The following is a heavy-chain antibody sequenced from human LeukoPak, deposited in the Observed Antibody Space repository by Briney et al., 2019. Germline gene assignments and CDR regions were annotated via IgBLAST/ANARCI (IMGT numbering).Heavy chain of an antibody. CDR2: ISPYNGNT. D-gene: IGHD3-22*01. V-gene: IGHV1-18*01. CDR3: ARDDFHDISGLDS. Sequence: GASVKVSCKASGYTFTSYSITWVRQAPGQGLEWLGWISPYNGNTKYAQRLRGRVTMTTDTSTTTAYMDLRSLTSDDTAIYYCARDDFHDISGLDSWGQGSLLTVSA. CDR1: GYTFTSYS. J-gene: IGHJ5*02.